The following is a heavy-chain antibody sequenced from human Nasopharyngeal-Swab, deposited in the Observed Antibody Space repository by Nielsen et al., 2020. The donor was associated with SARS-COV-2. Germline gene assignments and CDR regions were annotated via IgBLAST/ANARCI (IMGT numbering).Heavy chain of an antibody. D-gene: IGHD1-1*01. V-gene: IGHV3-30-3*01. J-gene: IGHJ6*03. CDR3: GRGNGGPPSYYYYYYMDV. CDR2: ISYDGSNK. Sequence: GGSLRLSCAASGFTFSSYAMHWVRQAPGKGLEWVAVISYDGSNKYYADSVKSRFTISRDNSKNTLYLQMNSLRAEDTAVYYCGRGNGGPPSYYYYYYMDVWGKGTTVTVSS. CDR1: GFTFSSYA.